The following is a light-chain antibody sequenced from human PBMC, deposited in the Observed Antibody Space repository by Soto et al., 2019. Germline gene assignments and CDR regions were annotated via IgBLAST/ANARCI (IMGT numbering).Light chain of an antibody. V-gene: IGKV3-11*01. Sequence: EIVLAQSPATLSLSPRERATLSCRASQHISSFLAWYQQKPGQAPRLLIYDASNRATGIPARFSGSGSGTDFTLTISILEPEDFAIYYCQQRANWPPFTFGQGTKLEIK. CDR2: DAS. J-gene: IGKJ2*01. CDR3: QQRANWPPFT. CDR1: QHISSF.